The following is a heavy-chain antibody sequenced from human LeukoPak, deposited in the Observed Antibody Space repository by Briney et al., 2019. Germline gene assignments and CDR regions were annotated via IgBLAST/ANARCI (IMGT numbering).Heavy chain of an antibody. J-gene: IGHJ1*01. CDR3: ARGGPDLAREYFQY. Sequence: RSSETLSLTCTVSGGSISTYYWSWIRQPAGKRLEWIGRIYVSGTTNYNPSLKSRLTMSVDASRNQFSLNLRSVTAADTAVYYCARGGPDLAREYFQYWGQGTLVSVS. CDR2: IYVSGTT. D-gene: IGHD5-12*01. V-gene: IGHV4-4*07. CDR1: GGSISTYY.